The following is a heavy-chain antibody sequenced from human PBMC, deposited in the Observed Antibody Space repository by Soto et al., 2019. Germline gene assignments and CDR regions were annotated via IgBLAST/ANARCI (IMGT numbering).Heavy chain of an antibody. Sequence: GGSLRLSCAASGFIFENFGMSWVRQAPGKGLEWISSICGSGFKKYYADYVKGRFTISRDSSHNTLYLQMNSLRAEDTALVYCARANMLTTLSSLDYWGQGTLGTVSS. D-gene: IGHD4-17*01. V-gene: IGHV3-23*01. J-gene: IGHJ4*02. CDR2: ICGSGFKK. CDR1: GFIFENFG. CDR3: ARANMLTTLSSLDY.